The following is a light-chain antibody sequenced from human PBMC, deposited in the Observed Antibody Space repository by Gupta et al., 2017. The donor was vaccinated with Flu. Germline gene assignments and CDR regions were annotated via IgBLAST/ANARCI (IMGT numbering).Light chain of an antibody. CDR1: QRISSGY. CDR3: QQYDSSPQT. V-gene: IGKV3-20*01. CDR2: NAS. J-gene: IGKJ3*01. Sequence: PGESATLSCRASQRISSGYLAWYQQRPGQAPSLLIYNASSRAAGIPDRISGSDSGTDFSLTISRLEPEDFGLYYCQQYDSSPQTFGHGTKVDIK.